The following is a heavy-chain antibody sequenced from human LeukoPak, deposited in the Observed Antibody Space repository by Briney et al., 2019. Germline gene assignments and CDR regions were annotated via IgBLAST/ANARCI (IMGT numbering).Heavy chain of an antibody. CDR3: ARQTIDTSLGGVPDYFDS. Sequence: SETLSLTCTVSGGSISSYCWSWVRQPPGKGLEWIGYIYTSGSTDYNPSLKSRVTMSVDTSKNQLSLELRFLTAADTAVYYCARQTIDTSLGGVPDYFDSWGQGTPVTVSS. J-gene: IGHJ4*02. V-gene: IGHV4-4*09. CDR1: GGSISSYC. D-gene: IGHD3-16*01. CDR2: IYTSGST.